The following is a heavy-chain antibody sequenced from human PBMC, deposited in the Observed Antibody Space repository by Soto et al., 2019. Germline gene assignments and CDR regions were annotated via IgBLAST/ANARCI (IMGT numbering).Heavy chain of an antibody. CDR2: ISAYSGNT. CDR3: AGGHGVVVPAAPVDP. V-gene: IGHV1-18*01. CDR1: GYTFTSYG. D-gene: IGHD2-2*01. Sequence: ASVKVSCKASGYTFTSYGISWVRQAPGQGLEWMGWISAYSGNTNYAQKLQGRVTMTTNTSTSTAYMELSSLRSEDTAVYYCAGGHGVVVPAAPVDPWGQGTLVTVSS. J-gene: IGHJ5*02.